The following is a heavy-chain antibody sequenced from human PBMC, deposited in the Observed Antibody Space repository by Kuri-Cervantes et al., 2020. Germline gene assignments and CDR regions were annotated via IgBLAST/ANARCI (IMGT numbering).Heavy chain of an antibody. CDR2: ICYDGSNK. Sequence: GESLKISCAASGFTFSSYGMHWVRQAPGEGLEWVAVICYDGSNKHSADSVKGRFTISRDNSKNTLYLQMDSLRVDDTAVYYCARDRTYSFDYWGQGTLVTVSS. D-gene: IGHD2-21*01. CDR3: ARDRTYSFDY. J-gene: IGHJ4*02. CDR1: GFTFSSYG. V-gene: IGHV3-30*03.